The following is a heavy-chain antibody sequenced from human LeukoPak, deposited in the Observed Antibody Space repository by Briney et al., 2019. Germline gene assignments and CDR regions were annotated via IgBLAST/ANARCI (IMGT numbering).Heavy chain of an antibody. V-gene: IGHV3-23*01. Sequence: PGGSLRLSCAASGFTFSSYAMTWVRQAPGKGLEWVSAISGSGGSTYYADSVKGRFTISRDNSKNTLYLQMNSLRAEDTAVYYCAEAGVVGCSGGSCYAPDYWGQGTLVTVSS. CDR1: GFTFSSYA. CDR2: ISGSGGST. CDR3: AEAGVVGCSGGSCYAPDY. D-gene: IGHD2-15*01. J-gene: IGHJ4*02.